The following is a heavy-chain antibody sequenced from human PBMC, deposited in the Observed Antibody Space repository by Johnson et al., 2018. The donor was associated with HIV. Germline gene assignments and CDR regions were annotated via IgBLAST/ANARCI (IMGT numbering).Heavy chain of an antibody. V-gene: IGHV3-9*01. CDR1: GFTFDDYA. D-gene: IGHD1-26*01. CDR2: ISWNSGSI. Sequence: VQLVESGGGLVQPGGSLRLSCAASGFTFDDYAMHWVRQAPGKGLEWVSGISWNSGSIGYADSVKGRFTISRDNAKNSLYLQMNSLRAEDTALYYCAKDPSRELLGAFDIWGQGTMVTVSS. CDR3: AKDPSRELLGAFDI. J-gene: IGHJ3*02.